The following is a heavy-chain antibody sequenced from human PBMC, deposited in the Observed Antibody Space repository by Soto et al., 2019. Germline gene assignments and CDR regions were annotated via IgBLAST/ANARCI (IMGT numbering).Heavy chain of an antibody. CDR2: ISYDGSNK. J-gene: IGHJ4*02. V-gene: IGHV3-30-3*01. CDR1: GFTFSSYA. D-gene: IGHD2-2*01. CDR3: ASNLVVPAAQSFDY. Sequence: QVQLVESGGGVVQPGRSLRLSCAASGFTFSSYAMHWVRQAPGKGLEWVAVISYDGSNKYYADSVKGRFTISRDHSKNTMYLQMNSLRAEDTAVYYCASNLVVPAAQSFDYWGQGTLVTVSS.